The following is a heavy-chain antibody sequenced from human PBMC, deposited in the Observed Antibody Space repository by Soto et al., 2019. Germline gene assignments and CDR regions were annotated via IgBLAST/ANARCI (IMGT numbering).Heavy chain of an antibody. CDR3: ARVRDDYTAY. J-gene: IGHJ4*02. CDR1: GGTFSSYT. V-gene: IGHV1-69*02. D-gene: IGHD2-21*01. CDR2: IIPILGIA. Sequence: QVQLVQSGAEVKKPGSSVKVSCKASGGTFSSYTISWVLQAPGQGLEWRGRIIPILGIANYAQKFQGRVTLTADKSTSTGYMELSSLRPEDTAVYSCARVRDDYTAYWGQGTLVTVSS.